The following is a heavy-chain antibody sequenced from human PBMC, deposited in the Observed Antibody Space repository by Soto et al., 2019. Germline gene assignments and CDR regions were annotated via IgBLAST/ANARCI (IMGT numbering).Heavy chain of an antibody. J-gene: IGHJ5*02. CDR3: ARLVVVVPAAIGGTWFDP. D-gene: IGHD2-2*01. V-gene: IGHV1-69*13. Sequence: GSSVKVSCKASGGTFSSYAISWVRQAPGQGLEWMGGIIPIFGTANYAQKFQGRVTITADESTSTAYMELSSLRSEDTAVYYCARLVVVVPAAIGGTWFDPWGQGTLVTASS. CDR1: GGTFSSYA. CDR2: IIPIFGTA.